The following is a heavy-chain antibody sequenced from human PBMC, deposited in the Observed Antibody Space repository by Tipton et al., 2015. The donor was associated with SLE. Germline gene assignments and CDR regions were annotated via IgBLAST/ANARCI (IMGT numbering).Heavy chain of an antibody. Sequence: TLSLTCTVSGGSIRSYYWSWIRQPPGKGLEWIGYIYDSGRTNYEPSLKSRVTMSIDTSKNQFSLKLNSVTAADTAVYYCARHRFWSGYYYYGMDVWGQGTTVTVSS. CDR2: IYDSGRT. D-gene: IGHD3-3*01. CDR1: GGSIRSYY. J-gene: IGHJ6*02. CDR3: ARHRFWSGYYYYGMDV. V-gene: IGHV4-59*08.